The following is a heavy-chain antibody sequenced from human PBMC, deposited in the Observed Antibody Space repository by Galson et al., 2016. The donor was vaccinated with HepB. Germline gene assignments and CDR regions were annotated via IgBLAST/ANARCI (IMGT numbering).Heavy chain of an antibody. CDR2: LADDGAAT. D-gene: IGHD6-13*01. Sequence: SLRLSCAASGFTFTNFAMMWVRQAPGKGLEWVSTLADDGAATYYAGSVKGRFTISGDSSKTTMYLQMNSLRVEATAVYYCAKGAGPGKVDWFDPWGQGTLSTGSS. CDR1: GFTFTNFA. J-gene: IGHJ5*02. V-gene: IGHV3-23*01. CDR3: AKGAGPGKVDWFDP.